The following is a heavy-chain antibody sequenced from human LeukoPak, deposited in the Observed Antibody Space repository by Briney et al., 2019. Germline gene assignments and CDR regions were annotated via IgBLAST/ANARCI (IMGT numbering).Heavy chain of an antibody. CDR2: IRSKAYGGIT. D-gene: IGHD3-22*01. CDR1: GFTFGDYA. Sequence: GGSLRLSCTGSGFTFGDYAMSWVRQAPGKGLEWVGFIRSKAYGGITEYAASVKGRFTISRDDSKSIAYLQMNSLKTEDTAVYYCTRSTPYYYDSSGYYQNFVYWGQGTLVTVSS. J-gene: IGHJ4*02. CDR3: TRSTPYYYDSSGYYQNFVY. V-gene: IGHV3-49*04.